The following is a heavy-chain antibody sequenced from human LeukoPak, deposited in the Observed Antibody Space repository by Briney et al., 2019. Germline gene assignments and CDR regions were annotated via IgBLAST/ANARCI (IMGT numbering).Heavy chain of an antibody. CDR2: ISGSGAYT. CDR3: AKDSCSGGSCYSNFDY. D-gene: IGHD2-15*01. CDR1: GFTFSSYA. J-gene: IGHJ4*02. Sequence: PGGSLRLSCAASGFTFSSYAMSWVRQAPGKGLEWVSTISGSGAYTFYADSVKGRFTMSRDNSKNTLYLQMNSLRAEDTAIYYCAKDSCSGGSCYSNFDYWGQGTLVTVSS. V-gene: IGHV3-23*01.